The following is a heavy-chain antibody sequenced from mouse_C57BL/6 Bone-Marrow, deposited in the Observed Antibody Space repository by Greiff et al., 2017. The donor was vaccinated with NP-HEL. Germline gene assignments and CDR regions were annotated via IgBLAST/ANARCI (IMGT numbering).Heavy chain of an antibody. CDR2: IYPGSGNT. CDR1: GYTFTSYG. V-gene: IGHV1-81*01. D-gene: IGHD2-1*01. Sequence: VQRVESGAELARPGASVKLSCKASGYTFTSYGISWVKQRTGQGLEWIGEIYPGSGNTYSNEKFKGKATLTADKSSSTAYMVLRSLTSEDSAVYFCARSTRNLWFAYWGQGTLVTVSA. CDR3: ARSTRNLWFAY. J-gene: IGHJ3*01.